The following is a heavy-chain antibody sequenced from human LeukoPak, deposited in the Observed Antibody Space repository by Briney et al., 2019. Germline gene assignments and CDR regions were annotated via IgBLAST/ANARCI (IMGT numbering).Heavy chain of an antibody. V-gene: IGHV4-4*07. J-gene: IGHJ5*02. CDR2: IYYSGST. D-gene: IGHD6-19*01. CDR3: ARGLGSSGWYNWFDP. Sequence: PSETLSLTCTVSGGSISSYYWSWIRQPAGKGLEWIGSIYYSGSTYYNPSLKSRVTISVDTSKNQFSLKLSSLTAADTAVYYCARGLGSSGWYNWFDPWGQGTLVTVSS. CDR1: GGSISSYY.